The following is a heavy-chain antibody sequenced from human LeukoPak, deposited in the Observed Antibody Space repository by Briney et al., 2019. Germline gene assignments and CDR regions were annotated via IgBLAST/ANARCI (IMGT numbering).Heavy chain of an antibody. D-gene: IGHD3-3*01. CDR1: GYTFTSYY. V-gene: IGHV1-2*02. J-gene: IGHJ4*02. CDR3: ARGAPRYDFWSGYYDY. CDR2: INPNSGGT. Sequence: ASVKVSCKASGYTFTSYYMHWVRQAPGQGLEWMGWINPNSGGTNYAQKFQGRVTMTRDTSISTAYMELSRLRSDDTAVYYCARGAPRYDFWSGYYDYWGQGALVTVSS.